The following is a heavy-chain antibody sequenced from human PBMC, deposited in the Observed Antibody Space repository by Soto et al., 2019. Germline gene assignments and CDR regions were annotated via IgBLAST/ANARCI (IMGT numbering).Heavy chain of an antibody. D-gene: IGHD2-21*02. J-gene: IGHJ4*02. CDR2: IYYSGST. Sequence: QVQLQESGPGLVKPSQTLSLTCTVSGGSISSGGYYWSWIRQHPGKGLEWIGYIYYSGSTYYNPSLRSRVTISVDTSKNQFSLKLSSVTAADTAVYYCARDRRPLDGGNSYLDYWGQGTLVTVSS. CDR1: GGSISSGGYY. CDR3: ARDRRPLDGGNSYLDY. V-gene: IGHV4-31*03.